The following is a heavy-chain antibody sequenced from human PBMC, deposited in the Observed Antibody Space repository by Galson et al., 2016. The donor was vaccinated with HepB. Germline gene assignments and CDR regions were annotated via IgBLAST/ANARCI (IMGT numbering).Heavy chain of an antibody. D-gene: IGHD1-26*01. Sequence: SLRLSCAASPINLNTYAMSWVRQAPGKGLEWVSGISGSGGSTFYADSVKGRFTISRDNSKNTMSLQMNSLRVDDTAVYYCVQGSTAPAVWGKGTTVTVSS. CDR1: PINLNTYA. V-gene: IGHV3-23*01. CDR3: VQGSTAPAV. J-gene: IGHJ6*04. CDR2: ISGSGGST.